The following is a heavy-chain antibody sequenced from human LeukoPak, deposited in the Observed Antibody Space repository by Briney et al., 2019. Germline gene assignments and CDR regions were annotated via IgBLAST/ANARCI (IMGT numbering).Heavy chain of an antibody. D-gene: IGHD2-2*01. Sequence: PSQTLSLTCAISGDSVSSNSAAWNWIRQSPSRGLEWLGRTYYRSKWYNDYAVSVKSRITINPDTSKNQFSLQLNSVTPEDTAVYYCARGPFQYQLLSYATGYYYYMDVWGKGTTVTISS. CDR1: GDSVSSNSAA. CDR2: TYYRSKWYN. V-gene: IGHV6-1*01. J-gene: IGHJ6*03. CDR3: ARGPFQYQLLSYATGYYYYMDV.